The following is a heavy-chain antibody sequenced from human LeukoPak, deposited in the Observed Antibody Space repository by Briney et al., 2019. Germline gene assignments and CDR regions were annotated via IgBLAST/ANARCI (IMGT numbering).Heavy chain of an antibody. J-gene: IGHJ6*02. D-gene: IGHD4-23*01. CDR2: IIPILGIA. CDR3: ARSGGGTTVVDYYYYYGMDV. Sequence: SVKVSCKASGGTFSSYAISWVRQAPGQGLEWMGRIIPILGIANYAQKFQGRVTITADKSTSTAYMELSSLRSEDTAVYYCARSGGGTTVVDYYYYYGMDVWGQGTLVTVS. CDR1: GGTFSSYA. V-gene: IGHV1-69*04.